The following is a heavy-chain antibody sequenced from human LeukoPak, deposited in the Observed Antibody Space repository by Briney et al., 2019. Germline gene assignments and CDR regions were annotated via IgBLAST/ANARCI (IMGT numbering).Heavy chain of an antibody. CDR2: IKSKTDGGTT. Sequence: KPGGSLRLSCAASGFTFSNAWMSWVRQAPGKGLEWVGRIKSKTDGGTTDYAAPVKGRFTISRDNSKNTLYLQMNSLRAEDTAVYYCAREATVTGYFDYWGQGTLVTVSS. V-gene: IGHV3-15*01. CDR1: GFTFSNAW. J-gene: IGHJ4*02. D-gene: IGHD4-17*01. CDR3: AREATVTGYFDY.